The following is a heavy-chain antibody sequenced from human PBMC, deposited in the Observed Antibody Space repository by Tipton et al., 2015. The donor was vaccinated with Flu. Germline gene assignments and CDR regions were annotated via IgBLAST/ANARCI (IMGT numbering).Heavy chain of an antibody. J-gene: IGHJ4*02. V-gene: IGHV4-39*07. Sequence: TLSLTCTVSGGSISSSSYYWGWIRQPPGKGLEWIGSIYYSGSTYYNPSLKSRVTISVDTSKNQFSLKLGSVTAADTAVYYCARDRIAVAGNYFDYWGQGTLVTVSS. CDR2: IYYSGST. CDR3: ARDRIAVAGNYFDY. CDR1: GGSISSSSYY. D-gene: IGHD6-19*01.